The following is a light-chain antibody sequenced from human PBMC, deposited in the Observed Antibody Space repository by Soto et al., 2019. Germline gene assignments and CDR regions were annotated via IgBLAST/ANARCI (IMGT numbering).Light chain of an antibody. V-gene: IGKV3-11*01. Sequence: EIVLTQSPATLSLSPGERATLSCRASQSFSSYLAWYQQKPGQAPRLLIYDASNRATGIPARFSGSGSGSDFTLTISSLEPEDFAVYYSQSGVTFGQGTRLEMK. CDR3: QSGVT. CDR2: DAS. J-gene: IGKJ5*01. CDR1: QSFSSY.